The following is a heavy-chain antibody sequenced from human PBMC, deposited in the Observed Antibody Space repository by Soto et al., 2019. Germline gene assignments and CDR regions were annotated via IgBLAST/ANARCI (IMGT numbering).Heavy chain of an antibody. D-gene: IGHD2-2*01. CDR3: AKRIGVLPAAIFFDY. CDR1: GFTFSSYA. CDR2: ISGSGGST. J-gene: IGHJ4*02. Sequence: GGSLRLSCAASGFTFSSYAMSWVRQAPGKGLEWVSAISGSGGSTYYAHSVRGRFTISRDNSKNTLYLQMNSLRAEDTAVYYCAKRIGVLPAAIFFDYWGQGTLVTVSS. V-gene: IGHV3-23*01.